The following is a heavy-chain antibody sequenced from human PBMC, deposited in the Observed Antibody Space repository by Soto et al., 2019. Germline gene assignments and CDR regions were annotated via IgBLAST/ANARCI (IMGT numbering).Heavy chain of an antibody. Sequence: QVQLLQSGAEVKKPGASVKVSCKASGYTFTNYGITWVRQAPGHGLEWMGWISAYNGDTHYTQRLQGRVTMTTDTPESTAYMELRGLRSDDPAVYDGAGVRKLVGYFYDYVDVWGKGTTFTVSS. J-gene: IGHJ6*03. V-gene: IGHV1-18*01. CDR3: AGVRKLVGYFYDYVDV. D-gene: IGHD6-6*01. CDR1: GYTFTNYG. CDR2: ISAYNGDT.